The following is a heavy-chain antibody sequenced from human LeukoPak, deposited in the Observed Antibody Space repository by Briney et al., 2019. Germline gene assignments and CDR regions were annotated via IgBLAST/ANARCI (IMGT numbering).Heavy chain of an antibody. CDR2: MFYSGST. D-gene: IGHD6-13*01. CDR1: GASISSSSYY. J-gene: IGHJ4*02. V-gene: IGHV4-39*01. CDR3: ATFYGFSCTWYYAYFDN. Sequence: SETLSLTCTVSGASISSSSYYLVWIRQPPGKGLEWIGSMFYSGSTFYNPPLRSRVTISVDTSKNQFSLRLSSVTAADTAVYYCATFYGFSCTWYYAYFDNWGQGTLVTVSS.